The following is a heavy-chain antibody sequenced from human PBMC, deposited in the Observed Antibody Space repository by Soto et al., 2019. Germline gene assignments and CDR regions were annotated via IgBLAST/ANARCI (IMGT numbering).Heavy chain of an antibody. CDR2: ISYDGSNK. Sequence: GGSLRLSCAASGFTFSSYAMHWVRQAPGKGLEWVAVISYDGSNKYYADSVKGRFTISRDNSKNTLYLQMNSLRAEDTAVYYCARASVLWFGEPRVGAYGMDVWGQGTTVTVSS. J-gene: IGHJ6*02. CDR1: GFTFSSYA. CDR3: ARASVLWFGEPRVGAYGMDV. D-gene: IGHD3-10*01. V-gene: IGHV3-30-3*01.